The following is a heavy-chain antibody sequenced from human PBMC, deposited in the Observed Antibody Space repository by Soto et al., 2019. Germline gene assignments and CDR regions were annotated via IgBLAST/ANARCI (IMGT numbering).Heavy chain of an antibody. CDR3: AKEEESGDVFWGGFYTVDY. CDR1: GFTFRNYA. J-gene: IGHJ4*02. D-gene: IGHD3-3*01. CDR2: ISDSGAGT. V-gene: IGHV3-23*01. Sequence: PGGSLRLSCAASGFTFRNYAMSWVRQAPVKGLEWVSGISDSGAGTYYAESVKGRFTISRDNSKNILYLQMNTLRAEDTAVYYCAKEEESGDVFWGGFYTVDYWGQGTLVTVSS.